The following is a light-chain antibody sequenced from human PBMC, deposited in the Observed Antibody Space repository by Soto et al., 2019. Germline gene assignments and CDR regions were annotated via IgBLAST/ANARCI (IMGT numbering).Light chain of an antibody. CDR1: QSISNH. V-gene: IGKV1-39*01. CDR2: GAS. Sequence: DIQMTQSPSSLSASVEDRVIITCRASQSISNHLNWYQQKPGKAPKLLIDGASTLQSGVPSRFSGSGSGTDFTLTISSVQPEDFATYYCQQANSFPLTFGGGTKVDI. J-gene: IGKJ4*01. CDR3: QQANSFPLT.